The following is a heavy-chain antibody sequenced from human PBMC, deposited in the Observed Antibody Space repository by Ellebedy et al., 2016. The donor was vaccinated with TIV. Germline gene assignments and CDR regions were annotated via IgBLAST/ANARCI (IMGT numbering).Heavy chain of an antibody. CDR2: INPSGGST. CDR1: GYTFTSYD. D-gene: IGHD1-26*01. J-gene: IGHJ6*02. CDR3: ARDGSGSYSSQRDYYYYGMDV. V-gene: IGHV1-46*01. Sequence: ASVKVSCXASGYTFTSYDINWVRQAPGQGLEWMGIINPSGGSTSYAQKFQGRVTMTRDTSTSIVYMELSSLRSEDTAVYYCARDGSGSYSSQRDYYYYGMDVWGQGTTVTVSS.